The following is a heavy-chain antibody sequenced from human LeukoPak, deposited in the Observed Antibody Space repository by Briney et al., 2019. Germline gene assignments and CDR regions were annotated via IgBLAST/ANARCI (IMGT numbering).Heavy chain of an antibody. CDR1: GFTFSSYA. Sequence: GGSLRLSCAASGFTFSSYAMNWVRQAPGKGLEWVSHITASGTAMFYADSVKGRFTISRDNAKNSLYLQMNSLRDEDTAVYYCASSGSYRFDYWGQGTLVTVSS. J-gene: IGHJ4*02. CDR2: ITASGTAM. D-gene: IGHD1-26*01. CDR3: ASSGSYRFDY. V-gene: IGHV3-48*02.